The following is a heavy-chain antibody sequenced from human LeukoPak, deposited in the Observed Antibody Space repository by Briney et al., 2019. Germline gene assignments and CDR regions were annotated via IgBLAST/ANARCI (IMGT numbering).Heavy chain of an antibody. CDR1: GFTFSSYS. Sequence: GSLRLSCAASGFTFSSYSMNWVRQAPGKGLEWVSSISSSSYIYYADSVKGRFTISRDNAKNSLYLQMNSLRAEDTAVYYCARAPLYDYVWGSYSSFDPWGQGTLVTVSS. D-gene: IGHD3-16*01. J-gene: IGHJ5*02. CDR2: ISSSSYI. CDR3: ARAPLYDYVWGSYSSFDP. V-gene: IGHV3-21*01.